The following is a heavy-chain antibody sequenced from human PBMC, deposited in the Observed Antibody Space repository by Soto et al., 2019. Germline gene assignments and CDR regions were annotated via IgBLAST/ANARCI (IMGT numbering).Heavy chain of an antibody. CDR3: VKARRYSSGWYYFDY. V-gene: IGHV3-23*01. CDR2: ISGSGGST. Sequence: GGSLRLSCAASGFTFSSYAMSWVRQAPGKGLEWVSAISGSGGSTYYADSVKGRFTISRDNSKNTLYLQMSSLRAEDTAVYYCVKARRYSSGWYYFDYWGQGTLVTVSS. CDR1: GFTFSSYA. J-gene: IGHJ4*02. D-gene: IGHD6-19*01.